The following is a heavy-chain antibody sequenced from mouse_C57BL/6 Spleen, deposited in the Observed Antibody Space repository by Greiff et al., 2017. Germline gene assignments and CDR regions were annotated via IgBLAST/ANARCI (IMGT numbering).Heavy chain of an antibody. CDR3: ASSDYFGS. V-gene: IGHV1-50*01. CDR1: GYTFTSYW. Sequence: VQLQQPGAELVKPGASVKLSCKASGYTFTSYWMQWVKQRPGQGLEWIGEIDPSDSYTNYNEKFKGKATLTVDTSSSTAYMQLSSLTSEDSAVYYCASSDYFGSWGQGTTLTVSS. J-gene: IGHJ2*01. D-gene: IGHD1-1*01. CDR2: IDPSDSYT.